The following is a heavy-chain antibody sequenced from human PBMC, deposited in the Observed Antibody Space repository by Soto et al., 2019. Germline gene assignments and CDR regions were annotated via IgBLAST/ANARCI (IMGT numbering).Heavy chain of an antibody. V-gene: IGHV3-30-3*01. D-gene: IGHD6-19*01. J-gene: IGHJ1*01. Sequence: GGSLRLSCAASGFTFSNYAMHWVRQVPGKGLEWVAVISSDGTNKFFADSVKGRFTISRDNSKNTLYLQMNSLRAEDTAVYYCATSIAVAGEYFQQWGQGTLVTVSS. CDR1: GFTFSNYA. CDR3: ATSIAVAGEYFQQ. CDR2: ISSDGTNK.